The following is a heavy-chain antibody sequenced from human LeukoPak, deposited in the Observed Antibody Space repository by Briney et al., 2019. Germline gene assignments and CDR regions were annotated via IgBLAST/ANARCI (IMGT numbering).Heavy chain of an antibody. D-gene: IGHD7-27*01. CDR3: TTDSTGGYDAFDI. V-gene: IGHV3-15*01. CDR2: IKSKTDGGTT. CDR1: GFTFSNAW. J-gene: IGHJ3*02. Sequence: PGGSLRLSCAASGFTFSNAWMSWVRQAPGKGLEWVGRIKSKTDGGTTDYAAPVKGRFTISRDDSKNTLYLQMNSLKTEDTAVYYCTTDSTGGYDAFDIWGQGTMVTVSS.